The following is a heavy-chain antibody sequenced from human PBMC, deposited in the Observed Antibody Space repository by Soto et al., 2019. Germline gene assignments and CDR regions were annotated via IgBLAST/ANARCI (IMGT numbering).Heavy chain of an antibody. CDR1: GGSISSSSYY. CDR2: IYYSGST. Sequence: QLQLQESGPGLVKPSETLSLTCTVSGGSISSSSYYWGWIRQPPGKGLEWIGSIYYSGSTYYNPSLKSRVTISVDTSKNQFSLNLSSVTAADTAVYYCARLISSVGDFCSGYYPYYFDYWGQGTLVTVSS. V-gene: IGHV4-39*01. J-gene: IGHJ4*02. D-gene: IGHD3-3*01. CDR3: ARLISSVGDFCSGYYPYYFDY.